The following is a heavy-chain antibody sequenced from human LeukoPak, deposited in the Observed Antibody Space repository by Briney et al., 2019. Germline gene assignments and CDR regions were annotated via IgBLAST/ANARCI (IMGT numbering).Heavy chain of an antibody. J-gene: IGHJ6*02. CDR3: ARVNADTTMVNFAYYFYYGMDV. V-gene: IGHV3-30-3*01. CDR2: ISYDGSNK. Sequence: GGSLRLSCAASGFTFSSYGIHWVRQAPGKGLEWVAVISYDGSNKYYADSVKGRFTISRDNSKNTLYLQMNSLRAEDTAVYYCARVNADTTMVNFAYYFYYGMDVWGQGTPVTVSS. D-gene: IGHD5-18*01. CDR1: GFTFSSYG.